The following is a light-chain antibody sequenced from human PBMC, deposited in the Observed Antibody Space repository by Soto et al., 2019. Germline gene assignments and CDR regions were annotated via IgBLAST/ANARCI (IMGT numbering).Light chain of an antibody. Sequence: QSVLTHPPSVSGAPGQRVTISCTGSNSNIGAGYDVHWYQQLPGTAPKLLIYGNSNRPSGVPDRFSGSKSVTSASLAITGLQAEDEADYYCQSYDSSLSGSVFGTGTKVTVL. J-gene: IGLJ1*01. V-gene: IGLV1-40*01. CDR3: QSYDSSLSGSV. CDR1: NSNIGAGYD. CDR2: GNS.